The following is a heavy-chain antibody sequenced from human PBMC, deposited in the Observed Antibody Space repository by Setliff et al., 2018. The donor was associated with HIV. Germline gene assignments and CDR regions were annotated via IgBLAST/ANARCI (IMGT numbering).Heavy chain of an antibody. V-gene: IGHV3-23*01. Sequence: PGGSLSLSCAASGFTFSSYSMTWVRQAPGKGLEWVSSIRTDGDATYYADSVKGRFTISRDNSKNTLYLQMNSLRVEDAAVYYCAKGRSGYYNFDSWGQGTLVTVSS. D-gene: IGHD3-22*01. J-gene: IGHJ4*02. CDR2: IRTDGDAT. CDR1: GFTFSSYS. CDR3: AKGRSGYYNFDS.